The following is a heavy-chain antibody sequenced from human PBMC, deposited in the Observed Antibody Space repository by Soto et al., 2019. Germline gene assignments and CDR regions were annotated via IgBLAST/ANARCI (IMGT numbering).Heavy chain of an antibody. Sequence: PSETLSLTLTVSGRSVNSGGYYWTWIRQHPGKGLEWIGYIYYSVTAYYNPSLKRRVSISLDPSKNQFSLKLSSVTAADTAVYYCPRGATTFPGDFEDYWGQGTVVSVSS. CDR1: GRSVNSGGYY. CDR3: PRGATTFPGDFEDY. V-gene: IGHV4-31*02. CDR2: IYYSVTA. J-gene: IGHJ4*02. D-gene: IGHD4-17*01.